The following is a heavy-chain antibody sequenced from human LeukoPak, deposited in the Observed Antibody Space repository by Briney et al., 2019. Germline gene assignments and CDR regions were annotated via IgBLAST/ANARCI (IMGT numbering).Heavy chain of an antibody. CDR2: ISWNSGSI. CDR1: GSTFDDYA. CDR3: AKDIGSGMATSYFDY. D-gene: IGHD5-24*01. V-gene: IGHV3-9*01. J-gene: IGHJ4*02. Sequence: GGSLRLSCAASGSTFDDYAMHWVRQAPGKGLEWVSGISWNSGSIGYADSVKGRFTISRDNAKNSLYLQMNSLRAEDTALYYCAKDIGSGMATSYFDYWGQGTLVTVSS.